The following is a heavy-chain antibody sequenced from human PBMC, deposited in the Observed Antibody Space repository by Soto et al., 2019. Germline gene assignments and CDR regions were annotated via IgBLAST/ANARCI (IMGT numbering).Heavy chain of an antibody. V-gene: IGHV4-31*03. CDR3: ARGGDGYLLIYYGKDG. Sequence: SPTRSLTCRVSPGKLSSGCYYGSGFRQHPRNGLEWIGYIYYSGITYYNPSLKSRVTISVDTSKNQFSLKLSSVTAADTAVYYCARGGDGYLLIYYGKDGWGKGPTVIV. CDR1: PGKLSSGCYY. D-gene: IGHD5-12*01. J-gene: IGHJ6*04. CDR2: IYYSGIT.